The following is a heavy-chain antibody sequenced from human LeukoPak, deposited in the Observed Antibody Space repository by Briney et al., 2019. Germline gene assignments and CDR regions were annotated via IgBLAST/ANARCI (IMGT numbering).Heavy chain of an antibody. CDR2: IYYSGST. CDR1: GGSISSYY. CDR3: ARASSTFYYGMDV. J-gene: IGHJ6*02. D-gene: IGHD3-16*01. Sequence: SETLSLTCTVSGGSISSYYWSWIRQPPGKGLEWIGYIYYSGSTNYNPSLKSRVTISVDTSKNQFSLKLSSVTAADTAVYYCARASSTFYYGMDVGGQGTTVTASS. V-gene: IGHV4-59*01.